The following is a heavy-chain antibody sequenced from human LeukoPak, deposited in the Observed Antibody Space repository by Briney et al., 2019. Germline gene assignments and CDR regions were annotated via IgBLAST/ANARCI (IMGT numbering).Heavy chain of an antibody. D-gene: IGHD3-10*01. CDR1: GGSISSYY. Sequence: PPETLSLTCTVSGGSISSYYWSWIRQTPGKGLEWIGYIYYSGSTNYNPSLKSRVTISVDTSKNQFSLKLSSVTAADTAVYYCARLGIRGVIIKGPLDAFDIWGQGTMVTVSS. CDR2: IYYSGST. J-gene: IGHJ3*02. V-gene: IGHV4-59*08. CDR3: ARLGIRGVIIKGPLDAFDI.